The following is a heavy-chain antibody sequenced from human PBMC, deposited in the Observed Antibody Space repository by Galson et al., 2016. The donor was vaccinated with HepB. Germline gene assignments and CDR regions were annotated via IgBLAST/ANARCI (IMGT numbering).Heavy chain of an antibody. CDR2: ISGSGGYT. CDR1: GFTFRSHA. D-gene: IGHD5-18*01. J-gene: IGHJ6*02. V-gene: IGHV3-23*01. Sequence: SLRLSCAASGFTFRSHAMSWVRQAPGRGLEWVSAISGSGGYTYYAGSVKGRFTISRVNSKNTLYLQMDRLRVEDTAVYYCAKDRGIGYSYGYSSEYYGMDVWGPGTTVTVSS. CDR3: AKDRGIGYSYGYSSEYYGMDV.